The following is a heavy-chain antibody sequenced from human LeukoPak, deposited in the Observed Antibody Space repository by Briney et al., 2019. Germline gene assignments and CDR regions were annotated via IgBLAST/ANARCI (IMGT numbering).Heavy chain of an antibody. V-gene: IGHV3-21*01. J-gene: IGHJ4*02. D-gene: IGHD6-19*01. Sequence: GGSLRLSCAASGFTFSSYSMNWVRQAPRKGLEWVSSISSSSSYIYYADSVKGRFTISRDNAKNSLYLQMSSLRADDTAVYYCARGKSAGWYGGYWGQGTLVTVSS. CDR2: ISSSSSYI. CDR3: ARGKSAGWYGGY. CDR1: GFTFSSYS.